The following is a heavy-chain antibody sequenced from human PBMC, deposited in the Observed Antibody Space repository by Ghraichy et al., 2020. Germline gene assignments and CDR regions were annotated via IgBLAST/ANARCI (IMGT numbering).Heavy chain of an antibody. Sequence: SETLSLTCTVSGGSISISTYYWGWIRQPPGKGLEWIGSIYYSGSTYYNPSLKSRVTISVDTSKNQFSLKLSSVTAADTAVYYCARQEGYEQHAAEFAPWGQGTLVTVSS. CDR2: IYYSGST. CDR1: GGSISISTYY. V-gene: IGHV4-39*01. J-gene: IGHJ5*02. D-gene: IGHD6-13*01. CDR3: ARQEGYEQHAAEFAP.